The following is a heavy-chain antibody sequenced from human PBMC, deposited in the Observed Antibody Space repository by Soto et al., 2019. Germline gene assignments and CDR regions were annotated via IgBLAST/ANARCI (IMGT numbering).Heavy chain of an antibody. CDR2: IRNAARSYST. CDR3: ADLTWSGSYLP. V-gene: IGHV3-72*01. J-gene: IGHJ5*02. CDR1: GFTLSNHY. Sequence: EVQLVESGGALVQPGGSLRLSCVASGFTLSNHYMDWVRQAPGKGLEWIGLIRNAARSYSTEHAASVKGRFTISRDDSKNPLYLQMNSLRTEDTAVYYCADLTWSGSYLPWGQGTLVTVSS. D-gene: IGHD3-3*01.